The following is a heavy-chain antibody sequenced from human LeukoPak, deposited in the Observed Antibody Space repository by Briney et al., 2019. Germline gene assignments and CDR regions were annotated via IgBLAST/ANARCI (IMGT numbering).Heavy chain of an antibody. Sequence: SETLSLTCTVSGGSISSYYWSWMRQPPGKGLEWIGYIYYSGSTNYGPSLKSRVTISVDTSKNQFSLKLSSVTAADTAVYYCARDRNSGYYTYGMDVWGQGTAVTVSS. CDR2: IYYSGST. J-gene: IGHJ6*02. V-gene: IGHV4-59*12. CDR3: ARDRNSGYYTYGMDV. D-gene: IGHD5-12*01. CDR1: GGSISSYY.